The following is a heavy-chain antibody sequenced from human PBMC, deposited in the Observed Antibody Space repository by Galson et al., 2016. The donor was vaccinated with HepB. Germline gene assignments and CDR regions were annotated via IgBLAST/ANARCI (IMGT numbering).Heavy chain of an antibody. Sequence: SLRLSCAASGFIFSTYAMNWVRQAPGKGLEWVSSIRGSGGGIDYADSVKGRFTISRDNSKNTLYLQMSSLRAEDTALYYCAKERGSRITMVRGALDAFDIWGQGTTVTVSS. CDR1: GFIFSTYA. CDR2: IRGSGGGI. J-gene: IGHJ3*02. V-gene: IGHV3-23*01. CDR3: AKERGSRITMVRGALDAFDI. D-gene: IGHD3-10*01.